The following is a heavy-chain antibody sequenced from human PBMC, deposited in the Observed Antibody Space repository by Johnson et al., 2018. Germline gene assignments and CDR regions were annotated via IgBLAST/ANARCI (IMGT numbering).Heavy chain of an antibody. CDR2: ISYDGSNK. V-gene: IGHV3-30*18. J-gene: IGHJ3*02. CDR3: AKDRPHGSEAFDS. D-gene: IGHD1-26*01. CDR1: GFTFNNYG. Sequence: QVQLVQSGGGVVQPGRSLTLSCAVSGFTFNNYGMHWVRQAPGKGLEWVAVISYDGSNKYYADSVKGRFTISRDNSKNTLYLQMNSLRAEDTAVYYCAKDRPHGSEAFDSWGQGTMVTVSS.